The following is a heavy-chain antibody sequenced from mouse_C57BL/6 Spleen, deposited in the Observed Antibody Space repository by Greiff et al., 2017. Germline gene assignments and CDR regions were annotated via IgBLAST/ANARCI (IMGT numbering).Heavy chain of an antibody. D-gene: IGHD1-1*01. CDR2: IDPSDSYT. Sequence: QVQLQQSGAELVKPGASVKLSCKASGYTFTSYWMQWVKQRPGQGLEWIGEIDPSDSYTNYNQKFKGKATLTVDTSSSTAYMQLSSLTSEDSAVYYCAAYYYGSSLMDYWGQGTSVTVSS. J-gene: IGHJ4*01. CDR3: AAYYYGSSLMDY. CDR1: GYTFTSYW. V-gene: IGHV1-50*01.